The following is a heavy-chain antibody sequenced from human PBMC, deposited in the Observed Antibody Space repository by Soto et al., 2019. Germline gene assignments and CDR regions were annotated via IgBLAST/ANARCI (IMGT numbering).Heavy chain of an antibody. D-gene: IGHD4-17*01. V-gene: IGHV3-11*01. CDR2: ISNSGKTT. CDR1: GITLSGHY. CDR3: ARESGYGAPTFHYFEN. J-gene: IGHJ4*01. Sequence: KAGGSLRLSCAASGITLSGHYMSWIRQAPGKGLEWVSQISNSGKTTNYADSVEGRFTISRDNDKNSLFLQMDSLRAEDTATYYCARESGYGAPTFHYFENWGQGTLVTVSS.